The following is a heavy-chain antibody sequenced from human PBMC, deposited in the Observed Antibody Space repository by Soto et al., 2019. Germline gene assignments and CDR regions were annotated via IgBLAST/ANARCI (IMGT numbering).Heavy chain of an antibody. Sequence: GASVKVSCKASGYTFTSYYMHWVRQAPGQGLEWMGIINPSGGSTSYAQKFQGRVTMTRDTSTSTVYMELSSLRSEDTAVYYCARDLGHYDFWSGPADYYYYGMDVWGQGTTVTVSS. J-gene: IGHJ6*02. D-gene: IGHD3-3*01. CDR3: ARDLGHYDFWSGPADYYYYGMDV. V-gene: IGHV1-46*01. CDR2: INPSGGST. CDR1: GYTFTSYY.